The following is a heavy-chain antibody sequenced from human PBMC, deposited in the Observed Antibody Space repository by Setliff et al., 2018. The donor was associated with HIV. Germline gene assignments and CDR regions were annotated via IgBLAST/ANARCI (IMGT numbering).Heavy chain of an antibody. D-gene: IGHD7-27*01. CDR3: AGQLSNSLES. CDR1: GYTFTDSF. J-gene: IGHJ4*02. CDR2: ISPHNGDT. V-gene: IGHV1-2*02. Sequence: ASVKVSCKASGYTFTDSFIHWVRQAPGQGLEWRGWISPHNGDTTIPQRFQGRVTMTTNTSINTAYMELRGMRSDDTAVYCCAGQLSNSLESWGQGTLVTVSS.